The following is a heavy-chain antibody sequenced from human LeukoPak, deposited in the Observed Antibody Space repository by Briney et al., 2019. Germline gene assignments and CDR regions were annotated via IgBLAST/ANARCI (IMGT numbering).Heavy chain of an antibody. CDR2: ISSDGSST. CDR3: ARDGDSTVDFDY. V-gene: IGHV3-74*01. J-gene: IGHJ4*02. D-gene: IGHD4-23*01. CDR1: GFTFSTFW. Sequence: GGSLRLSCAASGFTFSTFWMHWVRQAPGKGLVWVSRISSDGSSTAYADSVKGRFTISRDSAKNTLYLQMSSLRVEDTAVYYCARDGDSTVDFDYWGQGILVTVSS.